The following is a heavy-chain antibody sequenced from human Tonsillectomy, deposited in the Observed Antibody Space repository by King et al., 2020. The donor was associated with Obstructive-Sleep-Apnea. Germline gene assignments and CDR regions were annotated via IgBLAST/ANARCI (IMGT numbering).Heavy chain of an antibody. CDR2: IYLDDDK. CDR3: AHRASYNWFDP. CDR1: VFSLSTSGVG. Sequence: ITLKESGPTLVKPTHTLTLTCTFSVFSLSTSGVGVGWIRQPPGKALEWLALIYLDDDKRYSPSLKSSLTITKDTSKNQVVLTMTNMDPVDTATYYCAHRASYNWFDPWGQGTLVTVSS. J-gene: IGHJ5*02. V-gene: IGHV2-5*02.